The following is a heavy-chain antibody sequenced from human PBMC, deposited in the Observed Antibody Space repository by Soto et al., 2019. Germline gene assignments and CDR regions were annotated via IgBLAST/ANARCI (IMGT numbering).Heavy chain of an antibody. CDR2: VSYDGNSK. J-gene: IGHJ4*02. CDR1: GFIFGSLG. Sequence: QVQLVESGGGVVQPGRSLRLSCEASGFIFGSLGMHWVRQAPGKGLEWVALVSYDGNSKYYADSVKGRFTISRDNXKNTLSLQMNSLRAEDTAVYYCAKDLSNIGAALDYWGQGTLVTVSS. CDR3: AKDLSNIGAALDY. V-gene: IGHV3-30*18. D-gene: IGHD5-12*01.